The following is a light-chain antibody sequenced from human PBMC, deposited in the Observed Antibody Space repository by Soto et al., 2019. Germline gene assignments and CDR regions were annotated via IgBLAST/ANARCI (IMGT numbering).Light chain of an antibody. V-gene: IGLV2-23*02. CDR2: EVN. Sequence: QAVVTQPDSLSGSPGQSITISCTGSSSDIGGFDLVSWYQQHPGKAPKLLLYEVNKRPSGVSNRFSGSKSGNTASLTISGLQADDEAYYYCCSYVGIRNFVFGGGTKLTVL. J-gene: IGLJ2*01. CDR1: SSDIGGFDL. CDR3: CSYVGIRNFV.